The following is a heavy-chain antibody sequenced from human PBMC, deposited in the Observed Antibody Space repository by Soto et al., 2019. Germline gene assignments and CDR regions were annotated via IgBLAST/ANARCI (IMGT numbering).Heavy chain of an antibody. D-gene: IGHD6-25*01. CDR1: GGSITSSSHF. CDR3: AGQTFTIAAASYGRSNWFDP. CDR2: IYFTGNT. Sequence: PSETLSLTCTVPGGSITSSSHFWGWVRQPPGKGLEWIGTIYFTGNTYYTPSLKSRPTMSIDTSKNGFSLRLNSVTAADTAVYYCAGQTFTIAAASYGRSNWFDPWGPGTLVTVSS. V-gene: IGHV4-39*01. J-gene: IGHJ5*02.